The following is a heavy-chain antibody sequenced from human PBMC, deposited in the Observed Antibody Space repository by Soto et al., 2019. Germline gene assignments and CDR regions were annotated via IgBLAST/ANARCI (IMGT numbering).Heavy chain of an antibody. J-gene: IGHJ4*02. Sequence: EVQLVESGGGSVRPGGSLKLSCAASGFNFITYSLSWVGQAPGKGLEWVASISSSAVYIDYADSVKGRFTISRDNANNSLYLQMNSLRAEDTATYYCVRDGLDYYDTARLYFDKWGQGTLVTVSS. CDR1: GFNFITYS. D-gene: IGHD3-22*01. CDR2: ISSSAVYI. V-gene: IGHV3-21*01. CDR3: VRDGLDYYDTARLYFDK.